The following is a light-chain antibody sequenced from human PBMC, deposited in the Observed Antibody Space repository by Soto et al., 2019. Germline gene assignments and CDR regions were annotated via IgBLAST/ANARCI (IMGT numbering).Light chain of an antibody. CDR1: SSDVGGYDF. Sequence: QSVLTQPTSVSGSPGQSITISCTGTSSDVGGYDFVSWYQQHPGKAPELMIYGVTNRPSGVSNRFSGSKSGNTASLTISELQAEDEADYYCSSFTSSVTWVFGGGTKLTVL. J-gene: IGLJ3*02. V-gene: IGLV2-14*01. CDR3: SSFTSSVTWV. CDR2: GVT.